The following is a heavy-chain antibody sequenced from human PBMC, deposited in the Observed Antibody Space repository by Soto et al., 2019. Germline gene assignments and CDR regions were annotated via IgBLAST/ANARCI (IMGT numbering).Heavy chain of an antibody. J-gene: IGHJ4*02. CDR2: IFSSGST. D-gene: IGHD5-12*01. V-gene: IGHV4-4*07. CDR3: AREGSYSAYNFAHGIQLWSFDF. Sequence: KTSETLSLTCSVSGGSINTFYWSWVRQPAGKGLEWIGRIFSSGSTSFNPSLESRVAMSVDTSKNHFSLNLSSVTAADMAVYYCAREGSYSAYNFAHGIQLWSFDFWSKGALVTV. CDR1: GGSINTFY.